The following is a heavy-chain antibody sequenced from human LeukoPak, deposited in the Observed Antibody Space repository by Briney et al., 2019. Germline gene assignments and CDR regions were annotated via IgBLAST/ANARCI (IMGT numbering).Heavy chain of an antibody. D-gene: IGHD2-2*01. Sequence: PGGSLRLSCAASGFTFSSYAMHWVRQAPGKGLEWVAVISYDGSNKYYADSVKGRFTISRDNSKNTLYLQMNSLRAEDTAVYYCARDFCSSTSCYLFDYWGQGTLVTVSS. CDR3: ARDFCSSTSCYLFDY. V-gene: IGHV3-30-3*01. CDR1: GFTFSSYA. CDR2: ISYDGSNK. J-gene: IGHJ4*02.